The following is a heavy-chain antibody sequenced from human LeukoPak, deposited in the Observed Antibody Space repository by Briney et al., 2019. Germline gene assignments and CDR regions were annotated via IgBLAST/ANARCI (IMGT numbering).Heavy chain of an antibody. CDR3: ARSGFGELFFDY. V-gene: IGHV4-59*01. CDR2: LYYGGST. J-gene: IGHJ4*02. Sequence: SETLSLTCTVSGGSISSYYWSWIRQPPGKGLEWIGYLYYGGSTNYNPSLKSRVTISVDTSKNQFSLKLSSVTAADTAVYYCARSGFGELFFDYWGQGTLVTVSS. D-gene: IGHD3-10*01. CDR1: GGSISSYY.